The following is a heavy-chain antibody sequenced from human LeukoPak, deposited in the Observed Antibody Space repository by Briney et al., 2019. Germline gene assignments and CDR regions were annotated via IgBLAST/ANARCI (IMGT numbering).Heavy chain of an antibody. V-gene: IGHV4-34*01. J-gene: IGHJ4*02. CDR3: ARNYYDSSGYYRPIFDY. Sequence: SETLSLTCAVYGGSFSGYYWSWIRQPPGKGLEWIGEINHSGSTNYNPSLKSRVTISVDTSKNQFSLKLSSVTAADTAVYYCARNYYDSSGYYRPIFDYWSQGTLVTVSS. CDR2: INHSGST. D-gene: IGHD3-22*01. CDR1: GGSFSGYY.